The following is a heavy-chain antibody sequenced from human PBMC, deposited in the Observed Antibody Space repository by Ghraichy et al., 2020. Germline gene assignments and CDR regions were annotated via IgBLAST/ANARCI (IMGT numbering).Heavy chain of an antibody. V-gene: IGHV3-7*01. J-gene: IGHJ6*02. CDR2: IKQDGSEK. CDR3: ARDGSSGDFDGGMDV. Sequence: GGSLRLSCAASGFTFSSYWMSWVRQAPGKGLEWVANIKQDGSEKYYVDSVKGRFTISRDNAKNSLYLQMNSLRAEDTAVYYCARDGSSGDFDGGMDVWGQGTTVTVSS. CDR1: GFTFSSYW. D-gene: IGHD4-17*01.